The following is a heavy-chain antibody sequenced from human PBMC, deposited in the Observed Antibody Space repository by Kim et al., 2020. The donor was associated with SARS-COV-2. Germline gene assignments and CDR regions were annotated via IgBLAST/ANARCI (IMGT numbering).Heavy chain of an antibody. J-gene: IGHJ6*02. V-gene: IGHV3-30*02. Sequence: ADSVKSRFTISRDNSKNTLYLQMNSLRAEDTAVYYCAKLPVSYYYYGMGVWGQGTTVTVSS. CDR3: AKLPVSYYYYGMGV.